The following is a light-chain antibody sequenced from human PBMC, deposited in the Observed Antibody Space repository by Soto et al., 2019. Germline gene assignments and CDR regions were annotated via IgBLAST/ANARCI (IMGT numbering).Light chain of an antibody. Sequence: QSALTQPPSASGSPGQSVTISCTGTSSDVGAYDYVSWFQQHPGKAPKLIIYQVTKRPSGVPDRFSGSKSGNTASLTVSGLQAEDEADYYCSSYVVSYKGVFGGGTKVTVL. J-gene: IGLJ3*02. CDR3: SSYVVSYKGV. V-gene: IGLV2-8*01. CDR1: SSDVGAYDY. CDR2: QVT.